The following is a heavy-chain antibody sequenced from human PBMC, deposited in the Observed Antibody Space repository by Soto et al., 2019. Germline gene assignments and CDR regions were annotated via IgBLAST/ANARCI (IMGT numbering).Heavy chain of an antibody. V-gene: IGHV3-72*01. Sequence: GGSLRLSCAASGFTFSGHYMDWVRQAPEKGLEWVGRIRNKANSYTTEYAASVKGRFTISRDDSKNSMYLQMNSLRAGDTAVYYCARGLFNAYGGFYYFDQWGQGTLVTVSS. CDR2: IRNKANSYTT. J-gene: IGHJ4*02. CDR1: GFTFSGHY. CDR3: ARGLFNAYGGFYYFDQ. D-gene: IGHD3-16*01.